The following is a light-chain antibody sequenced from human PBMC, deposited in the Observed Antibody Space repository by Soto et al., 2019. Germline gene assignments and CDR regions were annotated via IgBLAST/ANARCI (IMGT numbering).Light chain of an antibody. Sequence: EIVLTQSPAALSVSPGERVTLSCRASQGIGSTLAWYQQKPGQTPRLLIYDSSTRDIGIPTRFSGSRSGTEFTLTINGLQSEDFAVYYCQRYNNYPLTFGGGTKVEIK. CDR1: QGIGST. V-gene: IGKV3-15*01. CDR3: QRYNNYPLT. CDR2: DSS. J-gene: IGKJ4*01.